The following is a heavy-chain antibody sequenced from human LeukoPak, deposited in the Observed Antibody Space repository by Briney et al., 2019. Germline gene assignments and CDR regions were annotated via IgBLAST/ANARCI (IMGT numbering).Heavy chain of an antibody. Sequence: GGSLRLSCAASGFTFSSYSMNRVRQAPGKGLGWVSSISSSSSYIYYADSVKGRFTISRDNAKNSLYLQMNSLRAEDTAVYYCASRVVTATFDAFDIWGQGTMVTVSS. J-gene: IGHJ3*02. CDR1: GFTFSSYS. CDR3: ASRVVTATFDAFDI. V-gene: IGHV3-21*01. CDR2: ISSSSSYI. D-gene: IGHD2-21*02.